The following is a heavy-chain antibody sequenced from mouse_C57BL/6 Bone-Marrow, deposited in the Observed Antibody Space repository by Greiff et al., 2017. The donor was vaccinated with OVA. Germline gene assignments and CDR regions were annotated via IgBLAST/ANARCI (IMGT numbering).Heavy chain of an antibody. J-gene: IGHJ4*01. CDR3: ARDRGRLRQNYYAMDY. D-gene: IGHD2-4*01. CDR1: GFTFSSYA. V-gene: IGHV5-4*01. Sequence: EVKVVESGGGLVKPGGSLKLSCAASGFTFSSYAMSWVRQTPEKRLEWVATISDGGSYTYYPANVKGRFTISRDNAKTNLYLQMSHLKSEDTAMYYCARDRGRLRQNYYAMDYWGQGTSVTVSS. CDR2: ISDGGSYT.